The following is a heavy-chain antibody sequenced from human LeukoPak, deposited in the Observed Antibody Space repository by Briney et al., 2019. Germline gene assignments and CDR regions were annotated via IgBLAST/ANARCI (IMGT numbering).Heavy chain of an antibody. CDR3: ARGSHSITF. D-gene: IGHD3-3*02. CDR2: IGTSTTTI. Sequence: GGSLRLSCAASGFTFSSYTMNWVRQPPGKGLEWVSNIGTSTTTIYYADSVKGRFTISRDNAKDSLYLQMNSLRAEDTAVYYCARGSHSITFWGQGTLVTVSS. J-gene: IGHJ4*02. V-gene: IGHV3-48*01. CDR1: GFTFSSYT.